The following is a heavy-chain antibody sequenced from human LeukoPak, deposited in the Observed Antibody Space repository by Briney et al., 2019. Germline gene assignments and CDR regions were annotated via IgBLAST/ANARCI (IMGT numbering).Heavy chain of an antibody. J-gene: IGHJ4*02. V-gene: IGHV4-59*08. D-gene: IGHD4-17*01. CDR3: ARTTVHGDLDY. CDR2: IYYSGST. Sequence: SETLSLTCTVSGGSINNYYWSWIRQPPGKGLEWIAYIYYSGSTNYNPSLKSRVTISLDTSKNQFSLRLTSVTAADTAVYYCARTTVHGDLDYWGQGTLVTVSS. CDR1: GGSINNYY.